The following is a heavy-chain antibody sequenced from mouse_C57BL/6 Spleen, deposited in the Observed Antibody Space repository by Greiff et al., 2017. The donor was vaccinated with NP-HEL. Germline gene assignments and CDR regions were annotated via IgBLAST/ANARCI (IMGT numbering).Heavy chain of an antibody. Sequence: DVHLVESGGDLVKPGGSLKLSCAASGFTFSSYGMSWVRQTPDKRLEWVATISSGGSYTYYPDSVKGRFTISRDNAKNTLYLQMSSLKSEDTAMYYCARHHDGYYVENYAMDYWGQGTSVTVSS. V-gene: IGHV5-6*01. J-gene: IGHJ4*01. D-gene: IGHD2-3*01. CDR2: ISSGGSYT. CDR1: GFTFSSYG. CDR3: ARHHDGYYVENYAMDY.